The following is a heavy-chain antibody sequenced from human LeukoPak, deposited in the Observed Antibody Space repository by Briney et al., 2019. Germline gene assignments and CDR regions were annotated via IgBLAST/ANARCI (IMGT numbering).Heavy chain of an antibody. CDR3: AAKGNGYTGIYLFAH. V-gene: IGHV3-23*01. Sequence: GGSLRLSCTASGLTFSTYAMSWVRQAPGKGLEWVSGIGGNGVSTSYADSVKGRFTISRDNSKNTLYLQMNSLRAEDTAVYYCAAKGNGYTGIYLFAHRGQGTLVTVSS. CDR1: GLTFSTYA. J-gene: IGHJ4*02. CDR2: IGGNGVST. D-gene: IGHD1-26*01.